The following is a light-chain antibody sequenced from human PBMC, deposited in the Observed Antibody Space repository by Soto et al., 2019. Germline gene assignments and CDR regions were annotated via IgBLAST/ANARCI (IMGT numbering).Light chain of an antibody. J-gene: IGKJ2*01. CDR3: QQYNSDWNT. V-gene: IGKV1-5*03. CDR2: KAS. Sequence: DIQMTQSPSTLSASVRDRVTITCRASQSISNSLAWYQQRPGKAPKLLIYKASSLETGVPSRFSGSGSGTEFTLTISSLQPDHFATYYCQQYNSDWNTFGQGTK. CDR1: QSISNS.